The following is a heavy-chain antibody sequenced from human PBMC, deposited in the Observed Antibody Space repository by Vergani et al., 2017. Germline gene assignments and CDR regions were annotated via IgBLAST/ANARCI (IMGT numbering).Heavy chain of an antibody. CDR1: GFTFSSYG. CDR3: AKDVDDILTGPMDD. Sequence: QVQLVESGGGVVQPGGSLRLSCAASGFTFSSYGMHWVRQAPGKGLEWVAFIRYDGSNKYYADSVKGRFTISRDNSKNTLYLQMNSLRAEDTAVYYCAKDVDDILTGPMDDWGQGTLVTVSS. D-gene: IGHD3-9*01. CDR2: IRYDGSNK. J-gene: IGHJ4*02. V-gene: IGHV3-30*02.